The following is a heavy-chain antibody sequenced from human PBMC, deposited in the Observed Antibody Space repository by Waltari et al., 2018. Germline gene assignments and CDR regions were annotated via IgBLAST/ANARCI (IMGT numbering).Heavy chain of an antibody. J-gene: IGHJ6*02. V-gene: IGHV4-39*01. Sequence: QLQLQESGPGLVKPSETLSLTCTVSGGSISSSSYYWGWIRQPPGKGLEWIGSIHYSGSTYYNPSLKSRVTISVDTSKNQFSLKLSSVTAADTAVYYCARLEWGIQLWLGPHYYYGMDVWGQGTTVTVSS. CDR1: GGSISSSSYY. CDR3: ARLEWGIQLWLGPHYYYGMDV. D-gene: IGHD5-18*01. CDR2: IHYSGST.